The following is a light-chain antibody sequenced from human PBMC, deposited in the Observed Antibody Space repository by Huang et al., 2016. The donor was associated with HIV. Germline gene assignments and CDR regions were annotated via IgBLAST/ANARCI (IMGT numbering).Light chain of an antibody. Sequence: DIVMTQTPLSLSVTPGQPASISCKSSQGLLYREKIYLYWYLQKPGQSPQLLIYELSNRFSGVPDRCRCSGSPTDFTLKISRVETEDVGVYYCMQGKQLPYTFGQGTRLEIK. J-gene: IGKJ2*01. CDR3: MQGKQLPYT. CDR1: QGLLYREKIY. V-gene: IGKV2-29*02. CDR2: ELS.